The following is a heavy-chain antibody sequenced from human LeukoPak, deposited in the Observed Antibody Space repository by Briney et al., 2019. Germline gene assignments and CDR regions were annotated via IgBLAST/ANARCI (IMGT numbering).Heavy chain of an antibody. Sequence: SETLSLTCAVYGGSFSGYYWSWIRHPPGKGLEWIGEINHSGSTNYNPSLESRVTISVDTSKNQFSLKLSSVTAADTAVYYCARRLITFGGVIVTCFDYWGQGTLVTVSS. V-gene: IGHV4-34*01. J-gene: IGHJ4*02. CDR2: INHSGST. D-gene: IGHD3-16*02. CDR3: ARRLITFGGVIVTCFDY. CDR1: GGSFSGYY.